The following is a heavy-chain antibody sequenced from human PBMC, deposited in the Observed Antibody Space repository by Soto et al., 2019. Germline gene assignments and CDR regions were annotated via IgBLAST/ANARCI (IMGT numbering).Heavy chain of an antibody. Sequence: GASVKVSCKASGYTFTGYYMHWVRQAPGQGLEWMGWINPNSGGTNYAQKFQGWVTMTRDTSISTAYMELSRLRSDDTAVYYCARGPALLYCSGGSCYHNWFDPWGQGTLVTVSS. V-gene: IGHV1-2*04. D-gene: IGHD2-15*01. CDR2: INPNSGGT. CDR1: GYTFTGYY. CDR3: ARGPALLYCSGGSCYHNWFDP. J-gene: IGHJ5*02.